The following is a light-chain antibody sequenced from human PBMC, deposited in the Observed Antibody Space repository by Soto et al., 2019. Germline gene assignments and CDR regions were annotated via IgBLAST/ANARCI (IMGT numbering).Light chain of an antibody. V-gene: IGKV1-39*01. CDR3: QHSYSTPT. CDR1: QSIVIY. Sequence: DIQMTQSPSSLSASVGDRVTITCRASQSIVIYLNWYQQKPGKAPKLLIYAASSLQSGVPSRFSGSGAGTDFTLTISSLQPEDFATYYCQHSYSTPTFGGGTQVEI. CDR2: AAS. J-gene: IGKJ4*01.